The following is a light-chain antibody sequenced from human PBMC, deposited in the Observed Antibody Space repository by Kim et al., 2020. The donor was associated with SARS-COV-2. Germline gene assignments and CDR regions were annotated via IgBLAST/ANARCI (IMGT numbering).Light chain of an antibody. CDR3: QQYNNWPPWT. CDR2: GAS. CDR1: QSVSSN. Sequence: PGERATLACRASQSVSSNLAWYQQKPGQAPRLLIYGASTRATGIPARFSGSGSGTEFTLTISSLQSEDFAVYYCQQYNNWPPWTFGQGTKVDIK. V-gene: IGKV3-15*01. J-gene: IGKJ1*01.